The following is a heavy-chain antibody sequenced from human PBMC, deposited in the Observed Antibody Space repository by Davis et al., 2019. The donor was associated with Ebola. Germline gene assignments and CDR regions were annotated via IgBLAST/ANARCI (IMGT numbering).Heavy chain of an antibody. J-gene: IGHJ6*02. CDR3: AREGPMVRGTENLYYYYYGMDV. CDR1: GGSISSGDYY. V-gene: IGHV4-30-4*01. Sequence: PSETLSLTCTVSGGSISSGDYYWSWIRQPPGKGLEWIGYIDYSGSTYYNPSLKSRVTISVDTSKNQFSLKLSSVTAADTAVYYCAREGPMVRGTENLYYYYYGMDVWGQGTTVTVSS. D-gene: IGHD3-10*01. CDR2: IDYSGST.